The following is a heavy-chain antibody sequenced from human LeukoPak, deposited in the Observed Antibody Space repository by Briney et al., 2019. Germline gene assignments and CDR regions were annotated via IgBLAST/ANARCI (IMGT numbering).Heavy chain of an antibody. V-gene: IGHV1-46*01. Sequence: ASVKVSCKASGYTFTTYDLHWVRQAPGQGLEWMGVINPRGGDTTYTQKFQGRVTMTRDTSTNTVYMGLSSLSSDDTAVYYCARPSVTTIWSLTYWGQGTLVTVSS. CDR2: INPRGGDT. D-gene: IGHD4-17*01. CDR1: GYTFTTYD. J-gene: IGHJ4*02. CDR3: ARPSVTTIWSLTY.